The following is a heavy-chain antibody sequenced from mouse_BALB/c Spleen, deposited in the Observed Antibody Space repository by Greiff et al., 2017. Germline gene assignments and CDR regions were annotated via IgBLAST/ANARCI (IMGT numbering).Heavy chain of an antibody. Sequence: EVQLVESGPGLVKPSQSLSLTCTVTGYSITSYYAWYWIRQFPGNKLEWMGYISYSGSTSYNPSLKSRISITRDTSKNQFFLQLNSVTTEDTATYYCASVGYYGRAMDYWGQGTSVTVSS. D-gene: IGHD1-1*01. J-gene: IGHJ4*01. V-gene: IGHV3-2*02. CDR1: GYSITSYYA. CDR2: ISYSGST. CDR3: ASVGYYGRAMDY.